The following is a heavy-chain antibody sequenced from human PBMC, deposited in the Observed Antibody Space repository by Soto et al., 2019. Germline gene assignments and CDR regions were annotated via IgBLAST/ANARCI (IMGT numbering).Heavy chain of an antibody. CDR3: ARRGRCSGGSCYFRWGFDY. D-gene: IGHD2-15*01. J-gene: IGHJ4*02. CDR2: INHSGST. CDR1: GGSFSGYY. V-gene: IGHV4-34*01. Sequence: QVQLQQWGAGLLKPSETLSLTCAVYGGSFSGYYWSWIRQPPGKGLEWIGEINHSGSTNYNPSLKSRVTLSVDTSKNQFSRKLSSVTAADTAVYYCARRGRCSGGSCYFRWGFDYWGQGTLVTVSS.